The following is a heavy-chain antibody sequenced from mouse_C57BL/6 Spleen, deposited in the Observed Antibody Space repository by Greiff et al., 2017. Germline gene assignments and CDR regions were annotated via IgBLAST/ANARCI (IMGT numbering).Heavy chain of an antibody. Sequence: VQLQQPGAELVKPGASVKLSCKASGYTFTSYWMPWVKQRPGQGLEWIGMIHPNSGSTNYNEKFKSKATLTVDKSSSTAYMQLSSLTSEDSAVYYCARWLLRGYAMDYWGQGTSVTVSS. D-gene: IGHD2-3*01. CDR1: GYTFTSYW. J-gene: IGHJ4*01. V-gene: IGHV1-64*01. CDR3: ARWLLRGYAMDY. CDR2: IHPNSGST.